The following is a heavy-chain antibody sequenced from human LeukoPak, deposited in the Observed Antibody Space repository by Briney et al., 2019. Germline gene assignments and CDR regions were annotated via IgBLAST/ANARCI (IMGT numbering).Heavy chain of an antibody. J-gene: IGHJ4*02. CDR3: ARALRSGWYLDY. D-gene: IGHD6-19*01. CDR1: GFTFSSYG. V-gene: IGHV3-33*01. Sequence: GRSLRLSCAASGFTFSSYGMHWVRQAPGKGLEWVAVIWYDGSNKYYADSVKGRFTISRDNSKNTLYLQMNSPRAEDTAVYYCARALRSGWYLDYWGQGTLVTVSS. CDR2: IWYDGSNK.